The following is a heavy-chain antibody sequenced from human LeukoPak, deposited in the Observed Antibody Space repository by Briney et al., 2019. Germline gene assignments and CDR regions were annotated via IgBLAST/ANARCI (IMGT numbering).Heavy chain of an antibody. D-gene: IGHD3-10*01. V-gene: IGHV4-59*01. CDR2: IYYSGST. J-gene: IGHJ4*02. Sequence: SETLSLTCTVSGGSISNYYWSWIRQPPGKGLEWIGYIYYSGSTNYNPSLKSRVTISVDTSKNQFSLKLTSVTAADTAIYYCARDPYGSGIFDYWGQGALVTVSS. CDR1: GGSISNYY. CDR3: ARDPYGSGIFDY.